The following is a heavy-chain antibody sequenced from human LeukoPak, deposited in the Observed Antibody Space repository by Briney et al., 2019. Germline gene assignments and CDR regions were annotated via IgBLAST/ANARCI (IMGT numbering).Heavy chain of an antibody. CDR3: ARELRGDYYDSSGYYSRGAFDI. D-gene: IGHD3-22*01. J-gene: IGHJ3*02. V-gene: IGHV3-30*01. CDR2: ISYDGSNK. CDR1: GFTFSSYA. Sequence: GRSLRLSCAASGFTFSSYAMHWVRQAPGKGLEWVAVISYDGSNKYYADSVKGRSTISRDNSKNTLYLQMNSLRAEDTAVYYCARELRGDYYDSSGYYSRGAFDIWGQGTMVTVSS.